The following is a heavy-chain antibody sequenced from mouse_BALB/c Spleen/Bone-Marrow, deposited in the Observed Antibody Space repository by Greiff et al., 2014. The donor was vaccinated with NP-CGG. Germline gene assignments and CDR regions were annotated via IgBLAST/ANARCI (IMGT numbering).Heavy chain of an antibody. J-gene: IGHJ2*01. CDR1: GYTFSSYW. Sequence: VQLQQSGAELMKPGASVKISCKATGYTFSSYWIEWAKQRPGHGLEWIGEVLPGSGSTNYNEKFKGKATFTADTSSNTAYMQLSSLTSEDSAVYYCARFYYYGSSYYFDYWGQGTTLTVSS. V-gene: IGHV1-9*01. D-gene: IGHD1-1*01. CDR2: VLPGSGST. CDR3: ARFYYYGSSYYFDY.